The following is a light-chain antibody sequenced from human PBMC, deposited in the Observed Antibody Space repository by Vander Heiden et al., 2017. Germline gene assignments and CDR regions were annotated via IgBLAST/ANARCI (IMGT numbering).Light chain of an antibody. V-gene: IGKV1-12*01. CDR2: DTS. Sequence: DIQMTQSPSSVSASVGDRVTITCRASLDISTYLAWYQQKPGKAPKLLIYDTSNLMSGVPSRFRGSGDGTDFTLTINSLQPDDSATYYCQQANSIPTTFGQGTRLEI. CDR3: QQANSIPTT. J-gene: IGKJ5*01. CDR1: LDISTY.